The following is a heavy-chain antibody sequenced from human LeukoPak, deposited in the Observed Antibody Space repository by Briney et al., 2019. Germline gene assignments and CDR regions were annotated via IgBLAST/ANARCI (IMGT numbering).Heavy chain of an antibody. CDR2: IYYSGST. Sequence: SQTLSLTCTVSGDSISSSSYYWGWIRQPPGKGLEWIGSIYYSGSTYYNPSLKSRVTISVDTSKNQFSLKLSSVTAADTAVYYCARDITGSFDYWGQGNLVTVSS. V-gene: IGHV4-39*07. D-gene: IGHD1-14*01. J-gene: IGHJ4*02. CDR1: GDSISSSSYY. CDR3: ARDITGSFDY.